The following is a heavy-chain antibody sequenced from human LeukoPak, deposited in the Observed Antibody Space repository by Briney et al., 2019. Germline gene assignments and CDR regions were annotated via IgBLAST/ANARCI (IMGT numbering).Heavy chain of an antibody. CDR3: ARDYYGSGSSNWFDP. CDR2: IYYSGST. D-gene: IGHD3-10*01. V-gene: IGHV4-39*07. Sequence: SETLSLTCTVSGGPISSSSYYWGGIRQPPGKGLGWIGSIYYSGSTYYNPSLKSRVTISVDTSKNQFSLKLSSVTAADTAVYYCARDYYGSGSSNWFDPWGQGTLVTVSS. CDR1: GGPISSSSYY. J-gene: IGHJ5*02.